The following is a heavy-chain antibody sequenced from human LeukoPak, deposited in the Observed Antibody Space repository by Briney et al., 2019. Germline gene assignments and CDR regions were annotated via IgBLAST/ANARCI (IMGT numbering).Heavy chain of an antibody. V-gene: IGHV3-11*01. J-gene: IGHJ4*02. CDR3: ARDPDYGDPE. CDR2: ITSNGTTT. CDR1: GFTFSDHY. D-gene: IGHD4-17*01. Sequence: PGGSLRLSCAASGFTFSDHYMSWFRLSPGKGLEWLSYITSNGTTTDYADSVKGRFTISRDNAKNSMYLQMNSLRPEDTAVYYCARDPDYGDPEWGQGTLVTVSS.